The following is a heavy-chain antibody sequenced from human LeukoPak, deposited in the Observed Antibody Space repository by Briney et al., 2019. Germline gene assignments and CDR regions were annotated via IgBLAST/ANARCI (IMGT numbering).Heavy chain of an antibody. CDR1: GFTFSSYG. CDR3: AKRPHCSSTSCPYYFDY. V-gene: IGHV3-30*02. Sequence: GGSLRLSCAASGFTFSSYGMHWVRQAPGKGLEWVAFIRYDGSNKYYADSVKGRFTISRDNSKNTLYLQMNSLRAEDTAVYYCAKRPHCSSTSCPYYFDYWGQGTPVTVSS. CDR2: IRYDGSNK. J-gene: IGHJ4*02. D-gene: IGHD2-2*01.